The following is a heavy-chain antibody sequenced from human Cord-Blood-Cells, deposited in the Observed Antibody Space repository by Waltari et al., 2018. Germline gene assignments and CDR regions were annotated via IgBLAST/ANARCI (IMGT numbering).Heavy chain of an antibody. V-gene: IGHV1-24*01. D-gene: IGHD1-26*01. CDR3: APAYRVGAATGFDY. Sequence: QVQLVQSGAEVKKPGASVKVSCKVSGYTLTELSMHWVRKAPGKGLEWMGGFDPEECETIYAQKFKGRVTMTEDTSTDTAYMELSSLRSEDTAVYYCAPAYRVGAATGFDYWGQGTLVTVSS. CDR1: GYTLTELS. CDR2: FDPEECET. J-gene: IGHJ4*02.